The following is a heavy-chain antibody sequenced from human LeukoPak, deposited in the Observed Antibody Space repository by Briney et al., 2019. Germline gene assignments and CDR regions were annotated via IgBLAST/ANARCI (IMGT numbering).Heavy chain of an antibody. CDR2: INHSGST. CDR3: ARGPGDGYNYYYFDY. D-gene: IGHD5-24*01. J-gene: IGHJ4*02. Sequence: KPSETLSLTCTVSGGSISSYYWSWIRQPPGKGLEWIGEINHSGSTNYNPSLKSRVTISVDTSKNQFSLKLSSVTAADTAVYYCARGPGDGYNYYYFDYWGQGTLVTVSS. CDR1: GGSISSYY. V-gene: IGHV4-34*01.